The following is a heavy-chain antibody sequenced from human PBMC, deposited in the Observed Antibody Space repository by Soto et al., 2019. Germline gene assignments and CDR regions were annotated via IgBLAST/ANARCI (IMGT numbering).Heavy chain of an antibody. CDR2: ISGSGGST. D-gene: IGHD3-16*02. CDR3: AKALLSLRSAFDY. Sequence: GGSLRLSCAASGFTFSSYAMSWVRQAPGKGLEWVSAISGSGGSTYYADSAKGRFTISRDNSKNTLYLQMNSLRAEDTAVYYCAKALLSLRSAFDYWAQGTLVTFSS. J-gene: IGHJ4*02. V-gene: IGHV3-23*01. CDR1: GFTFSSYA.